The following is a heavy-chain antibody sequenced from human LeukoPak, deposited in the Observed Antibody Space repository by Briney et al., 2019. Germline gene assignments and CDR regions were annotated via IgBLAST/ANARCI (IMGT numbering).Heavy chain of an antibody. D-gene: IGHD4-23*01. CDR1: GYTFTSYA. J-gene: IGHJ4*02. V-gene: IGHV1-24*01. Sequence: ASVKVSCKASGYTFTSYAMHWVRQAPGQRLEWMGGFDPEDGETICAQKFQGRVTMTEDTSTDTAYMELSSLRSEDTAVYYCARGRLRWYFDYWGQGTLVTVSS. CDR3: ARGRLRWYFDY. CDR2: FDPEDGET.